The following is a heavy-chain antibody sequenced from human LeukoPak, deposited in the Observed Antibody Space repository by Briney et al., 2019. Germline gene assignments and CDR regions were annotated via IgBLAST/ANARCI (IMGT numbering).Heavy chain of an antibody. J-gene: IGHJ4*02. D-gene: IGHD5-18*01. Sequence: ASVKVSCKASGYTFTSYGVTWVRQAPGQGLEWMGWISAYNGNTNYAQKLQGRVTMTTDTSTSTAYMELRSLRSDDTAVYYCARVSWIQSPFDYWGQGTLVTVSS. V-gene: IGHV1-18*01. CDR3: ARVSWIQSPFDY. CDR2: ISAYNGNT. CDR1: GYTFTSYG.